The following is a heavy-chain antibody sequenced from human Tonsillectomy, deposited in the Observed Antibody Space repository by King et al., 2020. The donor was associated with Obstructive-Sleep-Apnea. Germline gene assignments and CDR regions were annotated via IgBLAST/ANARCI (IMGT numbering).Heavy chain of an antibody. V-gene: IGHV3-30*04. CDR1: GFTFSSFA. CDR3: ARGTLEFDY. D-gene: IGHD1-7*01. J-gene: IGHJ4*02. CDR2: ISYDGDNN. Sequence: VQLVESGGGVVQPGTSLRLSCAASGFTFSSFAMHWVRQAPGKGLEWVAIISYDGDNNYYGAPVKGRFTISRDNSKNTVYLQMNSVRVEDTAVYYCARGTLEFDYWGQGTLVTVSS.